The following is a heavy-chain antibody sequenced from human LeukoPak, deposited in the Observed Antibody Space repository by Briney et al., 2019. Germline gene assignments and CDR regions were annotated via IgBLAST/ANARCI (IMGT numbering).Heavy chain of an antibody. D-gene: IGHD1-26*01. CDR3: ASQGVVGASSAFDY. J-gene: IGHJ4*02. CDR1: GFTFSSYA. Sequence: PGGSLRLSCAASGFTFSSYAMHWVRQAPGKGLEWVAVISYDGSNKYYADSVKGRFTISRDNSKNTLYLQMNSLRAEDTAVYYCASQGVVGASSAFDYWGQGTLVAVSS. V-gene: IGHV3-30-3*01. CDR2: ISYDGSNK.